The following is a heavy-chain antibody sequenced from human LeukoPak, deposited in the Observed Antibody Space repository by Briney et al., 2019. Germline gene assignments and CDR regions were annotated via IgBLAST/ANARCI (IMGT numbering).Heavy chain of an antibody. V-gene: IGHV3-30*18. J-gene: IGHJ4*02. Sequence: GGSLRLSCAASGFTFSSYGMHWVRRAPGKGLEWVAVISNDGSTKKYADSVKGRFTISRDNSKNTLYVQMNSLRADDAAVYYCAKGRSSYPMDYIFDFWGQGTLVTVSS. CDR3: AKGRSSYPMDYIFDF. D-gene: IGHD3-16*02. CDR2: ISNDGSTK. CDR1: GFTFSSYG.